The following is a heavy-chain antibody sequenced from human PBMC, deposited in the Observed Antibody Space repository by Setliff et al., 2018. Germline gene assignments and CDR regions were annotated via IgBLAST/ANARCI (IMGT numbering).Heavy chain of an antibody. CDR2: RHDNGER. D-gene: IGHD3-3*01. V-gene: IGHV4-59*11. J-gene: IGHJ4*02. Sequence: SETLSLTCTVSPGSISRHYWSWFRQAPGKGLEWIGYRHDNGERDYNPSLGSRVTISVDTSKNQFSLKLTSGTAADTAVYHCARYNPKLPELAIYGSFDYWGQGALVTVSS. CDR3: ARYNPKLPELAIYGSFDY. CDR1: PGSISRHY.